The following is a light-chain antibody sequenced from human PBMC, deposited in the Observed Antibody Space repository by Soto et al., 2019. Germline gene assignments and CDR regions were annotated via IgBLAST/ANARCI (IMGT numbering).Light chain of an antibody. Sequence: EIVLTQSPGTLSLSPGERATLSCRASQSVSSSYLAWYQQKPGQAPRLLIYGASSRPAGIPDRLSGSGSGTDFTLTISRLEPEDFVVYYCQQYGSSPQTFGQGTKVDIK. J-gene: IGKJ2*01. V-gene: IGKV3-20*01. CDR2: GAS. CDR3: QQYGSSPQT. CDR1: QSVSSSY.